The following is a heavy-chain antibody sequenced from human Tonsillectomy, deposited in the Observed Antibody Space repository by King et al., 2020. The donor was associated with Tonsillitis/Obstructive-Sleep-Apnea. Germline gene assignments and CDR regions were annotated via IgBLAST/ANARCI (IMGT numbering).Heavy chain of an antibody. Sequence: ESGGGVVQPGRSLKLSCIASGFTFSTYGMHWVRQAPGKGLEWVTIIWYDGSSESYADSVKGRFTISRDNSKNTLYLQMNSLRAEDTAVYYCARDRGDYYYMDVWGKGTTVTVSS. CDR2: IWYDGSSE. D-gene: IGHD1-26*01. CDR3: ARDRGDYYYMDV. J-gene: IGHJ6*03. V-gene: IGHV3-33*01. CDR1: GFTFSTYG.